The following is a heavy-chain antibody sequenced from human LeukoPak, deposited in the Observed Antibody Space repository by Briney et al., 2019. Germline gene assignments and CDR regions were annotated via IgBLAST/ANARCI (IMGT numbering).Heavy chain of an antibody. CDR3: ATFNWGRDS. J-gene: IGHJ4*02. V-gene: IGHV3-23*01. CDR2: ISGSGGST. Sequence: GGSLRLSCAASGFTFRSYAMSWVRQAPGKGLEWVSAISGSGGSTYYADSVKGRFTISRDNSKNTLYLQMSSLRAEDTAVYYCATFNWGRDSWGQGTLVTVSS. CDR1: GFTFRSYA. D-gene: IGHD7-27*01.